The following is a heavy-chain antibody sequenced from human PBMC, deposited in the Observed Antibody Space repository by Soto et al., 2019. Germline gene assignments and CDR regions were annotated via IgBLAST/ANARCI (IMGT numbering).Heavy chain of an antibody. Sequence: ASVKVSCKASGYTFTSYYMHWVRQAPGQGLEWMGIINPSGGSTSYAQKLQGRVTMTRDTSTSTVYMELSSLRSEDTAVYYCARDNILGILYGGMDVWGQGTTVTVSS. D-gene: IGHD3-3*01. CDR3: ARDNILGILYGGMDV. J-gene: IGHJ6*02. CDR2: INPSGGST. CDR1: GYTFTSYY. V-gene: IGHV1-46*01.